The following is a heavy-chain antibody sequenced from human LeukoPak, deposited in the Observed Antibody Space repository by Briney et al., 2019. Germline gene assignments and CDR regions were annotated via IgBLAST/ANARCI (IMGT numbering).Heavy chain of an antibody. Sequence: GRSLRLSCAASGFTFSSYGMHWVRQAPGKGLEWVAVMWYDGSNKYYADSVKGRFTISRDNSKNTLYLQMNSLRAEDTAVYYCAKGRLQQPTDAFDIWGQGTMVTVSS. V-gene: IGHV3-33*06. J-gene: IGHJ3*02. CDR1: GFTFSSYG. D-gene: IGHD5-24*01. CDR3: AKGRLQQPTDAFDI. CDR2: MWYDGSNK.